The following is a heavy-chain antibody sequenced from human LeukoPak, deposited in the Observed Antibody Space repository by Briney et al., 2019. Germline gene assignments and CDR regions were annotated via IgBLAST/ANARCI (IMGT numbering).Heavy chain of an antibody. J-gene: IGHJ6*03. V-gene: IGHV3-74*01. CDR3: ARDYDFWSGYYYYYYMDV. Sequence: PGGSLRLSCAASGFTFSSYWMDWVRHAPGKGLVWVSRINSDGSSTIYADSVKGRFTISRDNAKNTLYLQMNSLRAEDTAVYYCARDYDFWSGYYYYYYMDVWGKGTTVTVSS. D-gene: IGHD3-3*01. CDR2: INSDGSST. CDR1: GFTFSSYW.